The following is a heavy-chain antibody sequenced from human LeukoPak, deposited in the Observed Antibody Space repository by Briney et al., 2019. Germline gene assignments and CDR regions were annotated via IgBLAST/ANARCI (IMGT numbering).Heavy chain of an antibody. CDR2: ISAYNGNT. Sequence: ASVKVSCKASGYTFTSYGISWVRQAPGQGLEWMGWISAYNGNTNYAQKLQGRVTMTTDASTSTAYMELRSLRSDDTAVYYCARVDTAMDPFDYWGQGTLVTVSS. V-gene: IGHV1-18*01. CDR3: ARVDTAMDPFDY. J-gene: IGHJ4*02. CDR1: GYTFTSYG. D-gene: IGHD5-18*01.